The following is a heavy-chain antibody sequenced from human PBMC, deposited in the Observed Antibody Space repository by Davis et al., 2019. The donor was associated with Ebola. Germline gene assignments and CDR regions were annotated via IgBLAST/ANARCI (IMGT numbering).Heavy chain of an antibody. CDR3: ARVLEYGSSLDY. CDR1: GGSISSSSYY. Sequence: MPSETLSLTCTVSGGSISSSSYYWGWLRQPPGQGLEWIGSIYYSGSTYYNPSLKSRVTISVDTSKNQFSLKLSSVTAADTAVYYCARVLEYGSSLDYWGQGTLVTVSS. V-gene: IGHV4-39*01. J-gene: IGHJ4*02. D-gene: IGHD4/OR15-4a*01. CDR2: IYYSGST.